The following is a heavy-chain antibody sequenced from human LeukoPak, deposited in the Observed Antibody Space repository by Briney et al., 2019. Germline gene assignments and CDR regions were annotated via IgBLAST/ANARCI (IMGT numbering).Heavy chain of an antibody. D-gene: IGHD3-16*01. CDR2: IYYGGTT. CDR3: ARHGTLGSITYPLDY. J-gene: IGHJ4*02. Sequence: WETLSLTCTVSGGSISSYYWSWIRQAPGKGLEWMGNIYYGGTTNYNPSHKSRVTISIDTSRNQFSLKLSSVTAADTAVYDCARHGTLGSITYPLDYWGQGTLVTVFS. CDR1: GGSISSYY. V-gene: IGHV4-59*08.